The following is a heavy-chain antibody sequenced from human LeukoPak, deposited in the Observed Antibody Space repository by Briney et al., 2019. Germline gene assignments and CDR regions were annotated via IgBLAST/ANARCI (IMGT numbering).Heavy chain of an antibody. CDR1: GGSISSGSYY. CDR2: IYTSGST. Sequence: SETLSLTCTVSGGSISSGSYYWSWIRQPAGKGLEWIGRIYTSGSTNYNPSLKSRVTISVDTSKNQFSLKLSSVTAADTAVYYCARHVGVYSNYQGTVGANYYYYYMDVWGKGTTVTVSS. D-gene: IGHD4-11*01. V-gene: IGHV4-61*02. J-gene: IGHJ6*03. CDR3: ARHVGVYSNYQGTVGANYYYYYMDV.